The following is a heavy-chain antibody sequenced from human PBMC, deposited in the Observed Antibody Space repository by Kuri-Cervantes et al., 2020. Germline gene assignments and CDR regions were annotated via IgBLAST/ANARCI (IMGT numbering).Heavy chain of an antibody. J-gene: IGHJ4*02. V-gene: IGHV4-59*01. CDR1: GGSISSYY. CDR3: ASEYYYDSSGYY. Sequence: GSLRLSCTVFGGSISSYYWSWIRQLPGKGLEWIGYIYYSGSTNYNPSLKSLVTISVDTSKNQFSLKLSSVTAAATAVYYCASEYYYDSSGYYLGQGTLVTVSS. D-gene: IGHD3-22*01. CDR2: IYYSGST.